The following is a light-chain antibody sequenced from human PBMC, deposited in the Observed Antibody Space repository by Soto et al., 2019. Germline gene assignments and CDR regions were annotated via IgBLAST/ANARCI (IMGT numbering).Light chain of an antibody. CDR3: QQYNYWPPIT. J-gene: IGKJ5*01. CDR1: QSISSW. V-gene: IGKV1-5*01. Sequence: DIQMTQSPSTLSASVGDRVTITCRASQSISSWLAWYQQKPGKAPKLLIYDASSLESGVPSRFSGSRSGTEFTLTISSLQSEDFAVYYCQQYNYWPPITFGQGTRLEI. CDR2: DAS.